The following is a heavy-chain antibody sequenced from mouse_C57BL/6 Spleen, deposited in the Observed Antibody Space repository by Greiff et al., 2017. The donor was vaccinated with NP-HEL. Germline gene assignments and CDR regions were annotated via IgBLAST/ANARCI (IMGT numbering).Heavy chain of an antibody. J-gene: IGHJ2*01. CDR3: TSGGVYYGNYHYFDY. CDR2: ISSGGDYI. Sequence: EVQLVESGEGLVKPGGSLKLSCAASGFTFSSYAMSWVRQTPEKRLEWVAYISSGGDYIYYADTVKGRFTISRDNAWNTPYLQMSSLKSEDTAMYYCTSGGVYYGNYHYFDYWGQGTTLTVSS. CDR1: GFTFSSYA. D-gene: IGHD2-1*01. V-gene: IGHV5-9-1*02.